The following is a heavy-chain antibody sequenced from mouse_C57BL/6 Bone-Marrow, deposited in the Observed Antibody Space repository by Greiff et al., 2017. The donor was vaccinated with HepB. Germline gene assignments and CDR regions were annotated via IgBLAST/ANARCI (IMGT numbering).Heavy chain of an antibody. V-gene: IGHV7-3*01. CDR1: GFTFTDYY. D-gene: IGHD1-1*01. CDR3: ARFRYYYGRILDY. J-gene: IGHJ2*01. Sequence: EVQGVESGGGLVQPGGSLSLSCAASGFTFTDYYMSWVSQPPGKALEWLGFIRNKANGYTTEYSASVKGRFTISRDNSQSILYLQMNALRAEDSATYYCARFRYYYGRILDYWGKGTTLTVSS. CDR2: IRNKANGYTT.